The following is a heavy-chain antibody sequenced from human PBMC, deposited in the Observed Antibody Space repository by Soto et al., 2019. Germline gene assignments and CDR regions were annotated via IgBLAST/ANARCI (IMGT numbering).Heavy chain of an antibody. CDR2: ISYDGSNK. J-gene: IGHJ4*02. CDR1: GFTFSSYA. V-gene: IGHV3-30*04. D-gene: IGHD2-21*02. Sequence: GVSLRLSCAASGFTFSSYAMHWVRQAPGKGLEWVAVISYDGSNKYYADSVKGRFTISRDNSKNTLYLQMNSLRAEDTSVYYCARGGVVVVTALYYFDYWGQGTLVTISS. CDR3: ARGGVVVVTALYYFDY.